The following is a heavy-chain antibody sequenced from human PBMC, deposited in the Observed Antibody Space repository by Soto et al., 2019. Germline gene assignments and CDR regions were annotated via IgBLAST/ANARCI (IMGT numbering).Heavy chain of an antibody. V-gene: IGHV1-46*01. J-gene: IGHJ6*02. D-gene: IGHD6-6*01. CDR3: ARDWGIAARLFYGMDV. CDR1: GYTFTSYY. CDR2: INPSGGST. Sequence: ASVKVSCKASGYTFTSYYMHWVRQAPGQGLEWMGIINPSGGSTSYAQKFQGRVTMTRDTSTSTVYVELSSLRSEDTAVYYCARDWGIAARLFYGMDVWGQGTTVTVSS.